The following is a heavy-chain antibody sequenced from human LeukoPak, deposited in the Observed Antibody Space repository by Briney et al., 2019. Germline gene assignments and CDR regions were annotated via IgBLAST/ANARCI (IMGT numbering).Heavy chain of an antibody. CDR2: INPNSGGT. J-gene: IGHJ4*02. CDR3: ALSGDYYDSSGYYRY. Sequence: ASVKVSSKASGYTFTGYYMHCVRQAPGQGLEGMGWINPNSGGTNYAQKFQGRVTMTRDTSISTAYMELSRLRSDDTAVYYCALSGDYYDSSGYYRYWGQGTLVTVSS. CDR1: GYTFTGYY. V-gene: IGHV1-2*02. D-gene: IGHD3-22*01.